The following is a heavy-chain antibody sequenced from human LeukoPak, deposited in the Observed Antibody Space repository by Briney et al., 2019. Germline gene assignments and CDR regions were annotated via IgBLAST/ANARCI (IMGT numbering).Heavy chain of an antibody. V-gene: IGHV4-39*07. D-gene: IGHD1-26*01. CDR2: IYYSGST. CDR1: GGSISSSSYY. CDR3: ARIYGSFQSYFDY. J-gene: IGHJ4*02. Sequence: SETLSLTCTVSGGSISSSSYYWGWIRQPPGKGLEWIGSIYYSGSTYYNPPLKSRVTISVDTSKNQFSLKLSSVTAADTAFYYCARIYGSFQSYFDYWGQGTLVTVSS.